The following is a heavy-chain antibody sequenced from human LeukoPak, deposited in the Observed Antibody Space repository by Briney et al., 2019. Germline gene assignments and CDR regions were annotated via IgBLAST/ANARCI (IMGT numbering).Heavy chain of an antibody. CDR2: ITNRGSTI. CDR3: ARDRGVVIAAMGYFFDY. D-gene: IGHD2-15*01. J-gene: IGHJ4*02. CDR1: GFTFSDYY. Sequence: GGSLRLSCAASGFTFSDYYMSWIRQAPGKGLEWISYITNRGSTIYYADSVKGRFTISRDNAKNSLYLQMNNLRVEDTAVYYCARDRGVVIAAMGYFFDYWSQGTLVTVSS. V-gene: IGHV3-11*01.